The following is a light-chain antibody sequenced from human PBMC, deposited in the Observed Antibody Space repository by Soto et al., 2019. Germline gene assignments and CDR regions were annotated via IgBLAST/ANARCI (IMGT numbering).Light chain of an antibody. J-gene: IGLJ1*01. Sequence: SYELTQPPSVSVAPGQTATITCGGINIGIKSVHWYQQRPGQSPVLVVYDVGDRPSGIPERFSGSKSGSSATLTISRVEAGDEADYYCQVWDNGSEHYVFGSGNKLTVL. CDR3: QVWDNGSEHYV. V-gene: IGLV3-21*02. CDR2: DVG. CDR1: NIGIKS.